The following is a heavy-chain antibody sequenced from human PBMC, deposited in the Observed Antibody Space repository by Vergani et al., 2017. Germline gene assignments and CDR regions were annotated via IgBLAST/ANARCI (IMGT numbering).Heavy chain of an antibody. J-gene: IGHJ4*02. CDR1: GGSISSGDYY. V-gene: IGHV4-30-4*08. Sequence: QVQLQESGPGLVKPSQTLSLTCTVSGGSISSGDYYWSWIRQPPGKGLEWIGYIYYSGSTYYNPSLKSRVTISVDTSKNQFSLQLSFVTAADTAVYYCAREVGIVVVPAALAFDYWGQGTLVTVSS. D-gene: IGHD2-2*03. CDR2: IYYSGST. CDR3: AREVGIVVVPAALAFDY.